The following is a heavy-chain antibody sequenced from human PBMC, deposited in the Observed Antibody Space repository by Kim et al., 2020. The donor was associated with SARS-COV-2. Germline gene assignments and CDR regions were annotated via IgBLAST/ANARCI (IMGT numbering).Heavy chain of an antibody. Sequence: TTDYAATVKGRVTIARDESKNTLYLQMNSLKTEDTAVYYCTTDYSSSWNLRGQGTLVTVSS. V-gene: IGHV3-15*01. CDR3: TTDYSSSWNL. D-gene: IGHD6-13*01. CDR2: TT. J-gene: IGHJ4*02.